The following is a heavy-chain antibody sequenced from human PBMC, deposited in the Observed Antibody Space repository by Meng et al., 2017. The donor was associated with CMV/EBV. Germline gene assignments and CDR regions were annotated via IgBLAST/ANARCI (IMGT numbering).Heavy chain of an antibody. D-gene: IGHD5-24*01. V-gene: IGHV3-64*02. CDR1: GFTFSDYY. J-gene: IGHJ2*01. CDR2: ISSNGGST. Sequence: GESLKISCAASGFTFSDYYMNWVRQAPGKGLEYVSAISSNGGSTYYADSVKGRFTISRDNTKNTLYLQMGSLRAEDMAVYYCARQRLSGYWYFDLWGRGTLVTVSS. CDR3: ARQRLSGYWYFDL.